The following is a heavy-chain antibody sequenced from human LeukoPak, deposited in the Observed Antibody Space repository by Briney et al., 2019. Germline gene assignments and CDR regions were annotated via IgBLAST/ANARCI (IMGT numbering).Heavy chain of an antibody. J-gene: IGHJ4*02. CDR3: ARDHGAPAAPDY. D-gene: IGHD2-2*01. V-gene: IGHV1-2*02. CDR2: IHPNSGAT. Sequence: ASAKVSCKASGYTFTGYYMHWVRQAPGQGPEWMGWIHPNSGATNYAQKFQGRVTMTRDTSISTAYMELTSLRSDDTAVYYCARDHGAPAAPDYWGRGTLVTVSS. CDR1: GYTFTGYY.